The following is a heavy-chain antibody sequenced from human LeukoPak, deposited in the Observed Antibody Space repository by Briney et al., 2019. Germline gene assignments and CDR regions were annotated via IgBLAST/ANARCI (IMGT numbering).Heavy chain of an antibody. CDR3: AKGGDSSGYYFDY. CDR2: ISWDGGST. Sequence: PGGSLRLSCAASGFTFHDYTVQWVRQVPGKGLEWVSLISWDGGSTYYADSVKGRFTISRDNSKNSLYLQMNSLRSEDTALYYCAKGGDSSGYYFDYWGQGTLVTVSS. D-gene: IGHD3-22*01. V-gene: IGHV3-43*01. J-gene: IGHJ4*02. CDR1: GFTFHDYT.